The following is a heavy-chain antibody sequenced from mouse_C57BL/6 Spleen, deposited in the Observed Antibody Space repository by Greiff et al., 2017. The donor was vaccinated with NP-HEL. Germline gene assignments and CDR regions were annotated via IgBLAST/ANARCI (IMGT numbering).Heavy chain of an antibody. CDR2: ISSGSSTI. CDR3: ARPGGSLYFDY. J-gene: IGHJ2*01. V-gene: IGHV5-17*01. Sequence: EVKLQESGGGLVKPGGSLKLSCAASGFTFSDYGMHWVRQAPEKGLEWVAYISSGSSTIYYADTVKGRFTISRDNAKNTLFLQMTSLRSEDTAMYYCARPGGSLYFDYWGQGTTLTVSS. CDR1: GFTFSDYG.